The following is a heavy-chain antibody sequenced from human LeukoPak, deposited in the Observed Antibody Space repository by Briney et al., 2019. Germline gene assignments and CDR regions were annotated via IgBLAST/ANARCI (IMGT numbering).Heavy chain of an antibody. CDR1: GASISGSRYY. Sequence: SETLSLTCTVSGASISGSRYYWGWIRQPPGKGLEWIGSLYYSGNTYYNPSLKSRVTISVDTSKNQFSLKLRSVTAADTAVYYCARLKSRLAAIDIWGQWTMVTVSS. V-gene: IGHV4-39*01. D-gene: IGHD3-9*01. CDR2: LYYSGNT. J-gene: IGHJ3*02. CDR3: ARLKSRLAAIDI.